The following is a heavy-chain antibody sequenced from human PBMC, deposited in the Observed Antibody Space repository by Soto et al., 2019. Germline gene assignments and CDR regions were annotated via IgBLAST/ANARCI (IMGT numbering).Heavy chain of an antibody. CDR1: GFSLSTSGMC. Sequence: FSRSGPTLVHPTQTLTLTCTFSGFSLSTSGMCVSWIRQPPGKALEWLALIDWDDDKYYSTSLKTRLTISKDTSKNQVVLTMTNMDPVDTATYYCARIPTTVTPYYYYGMDVWGQGTTVTVSS. J-gene: IGHJ6*02. D-gene: IGHD4-4*01. V-gene: IGHV2-70*01. CDR3: ARIPTTVTPYYYYGMDV. CDR2: IDWDDDK.